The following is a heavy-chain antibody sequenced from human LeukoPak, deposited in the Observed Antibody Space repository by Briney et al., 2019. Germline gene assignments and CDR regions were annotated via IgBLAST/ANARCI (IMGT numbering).Heavy chain of an antibody. CDR2: IKSRSTKV. CDR1: GFIFSNYE. CDR3: ARDVVVGGDDAFDI. V-gene: IGHV3-48*03. J-gene: IGHJ3*02. Sequence: PGGSLRLSCAASGFIFSNYEMNWVRQAPGKGLEWVSYIKSRSTKVYYADSVKGRFTISRDNAKNSLYLQMNSLRAEDTALYYCARDVVVGGDDAFDIWSQGTMVTVSS. D-gene: IGHD2-21*01.